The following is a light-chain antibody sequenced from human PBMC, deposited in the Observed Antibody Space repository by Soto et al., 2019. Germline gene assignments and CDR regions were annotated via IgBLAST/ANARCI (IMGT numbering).Light chain of an antibody. CDR2: DAS. J-gene: IGKJ5*01. V-gene: IGKV3-11*01. CDR1: QSVSSY. Sequence: SVLTESPATLSLSPGERATLSCRASQSVSSYLAWYQQKPGQAPRLLIYDASKRATGLPARFSGSGSGTDFTLTISRLEPEDFAVYYCEQCGSSPITFGQATRLDLK. CDR3: EQCGSSPIT.